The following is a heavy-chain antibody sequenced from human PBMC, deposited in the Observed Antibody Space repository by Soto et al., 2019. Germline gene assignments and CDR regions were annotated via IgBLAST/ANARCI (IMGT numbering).Heavy chain of an antibody. Sequence: EVQLVESGGGLVHPGGSLKLSCAASGFPFNGSAMHWVRQASGKGLEWVGRIRSKPNNYATAYAASLKGRFTISRDDSKNTAYLQMNSLKTDDTAVYYCAGDFYYNMDVWGQGTTVTGSS. CDR2: IRSKPNNYAT. V-gene: IGHV3-73*02. CDR3: AGDFYYNMDV. CDR1: GFPFNGSA. J-gene: IGHJ6*02.